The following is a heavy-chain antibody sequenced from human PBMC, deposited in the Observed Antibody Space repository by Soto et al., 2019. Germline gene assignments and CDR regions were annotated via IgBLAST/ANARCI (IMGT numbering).Heavy chain of an antibody. V-gene: IGHV3-9*01. CDR1: GFTFDDYA. D-gene: IGHD6-19*01. Sequence: GGSLRLSCAASGFTFDDYAMHWVRQAPGKGLEWVSGISWNSGSIGYADSVKGRFTISRDNAKNSLYLQMNSLRAEDTALYYCAKGSYSSGFYFDYWGQGTLVTVSS. CDR2: ISWNSGSI. J-gene: IGHJ4*02. CDR3: AKGSYSSGFYFDY.